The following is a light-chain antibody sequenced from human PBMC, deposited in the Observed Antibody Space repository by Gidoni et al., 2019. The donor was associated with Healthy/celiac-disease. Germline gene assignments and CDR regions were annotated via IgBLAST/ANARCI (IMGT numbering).Light chain of an antibody. CDR3: SSYAGSNNFFV. J-gene: IGLJ1*01. CDR2: EVS. Sequence: QSALTQPPSASGSPGQSVTISCTGTSSDVGGYNYVSWYQQHPGKAPKLMIYEVSERPSGVPDRFSGSKSGNTASLTVSGLQAEDEADYYYSSYAGSNNFFVFGTGTKVTVL. CDR1: SSDVGGYNY. V-gene: IGLV2-8*01.